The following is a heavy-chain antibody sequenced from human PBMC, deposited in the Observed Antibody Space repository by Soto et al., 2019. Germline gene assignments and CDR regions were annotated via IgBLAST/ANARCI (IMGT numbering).Heavy chain of an antibody. Sequence: ASVKVSCKSSGYPFTHYVITWIRQAPGQGLEWMGWISPFNGNTNYGQTLQGRVTLTTDTSTSTVFMELRSLTSDDTAVYYCARDQSFDRTYYYGIDVWGQGTTVTISS. CDR1: GYPFTHYV. V-gene: IGHV1-18*01. CDR2: ISPFNGNT. J-gene: IGHJ6*02. CDR3: ARDQSFDRTYYYGIDV. D-gene: IGHD3-16*01.